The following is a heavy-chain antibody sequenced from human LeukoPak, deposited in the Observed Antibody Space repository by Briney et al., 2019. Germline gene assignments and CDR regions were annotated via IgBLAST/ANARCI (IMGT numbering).Heavy chain of an antibody. CDR2: ISPYNGNT. CDR1: GYTFISYG. V-gene: IGHV1-18*01. J-gene: IGHJ5*02. Sequence: ASVKVSCKASGYTFISYGISWVRQAPGQGLQWMGWISPYNGNTNYVQKFQGRVTMTTDTSTSTAYMELRSLRSDDTAVYYCGRHTSMGVPLDILEKWFDTWGQGTLATVSS. D-gene: IGHD2/OR15-2a*01. CDR3: GRHTSMGVPLDILEKWFDT.